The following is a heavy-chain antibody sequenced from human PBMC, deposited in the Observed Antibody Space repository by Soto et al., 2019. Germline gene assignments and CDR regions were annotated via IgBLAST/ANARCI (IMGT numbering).Heavy chain of an antibody. CDR2: IYYSGST. Sequence: TLSLTCTVSGGSISSGGYYWSWIRQHPGKGLEWIGYIYYSGSTYYNPSLKSRVTISVDTSKNQFSLKLSSVTAADTAVYYCARVLRGFRNAMAPNWFATLCQGTPLTVS. CDR3: ARVLRGFRNAMAPNWFAT. D-gene: IGHD5-18*01. J-gene: IGHJ5*02. V-gene: IGHV4-31*03. CDR1: GGSISSGGYY.